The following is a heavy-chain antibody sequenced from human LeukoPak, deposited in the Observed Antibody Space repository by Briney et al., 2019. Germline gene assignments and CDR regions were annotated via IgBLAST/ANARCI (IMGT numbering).Heavy chain of an antibody. CDR3: ARDRVAAGGGDWFDP. V-gene: IGHV3-20*04. D-gene: IGHD1-14*01. Sequence: PGGSLRLSCAASGFTFDDYGMSWVRQAPGKGLEWVSGINWNGGSTGYADSVKGRFTISRDNAKNSLYLQMNSLRAEDTALYYCARDRVAAGGGDWFDPWGQGTLVTVSS. CDR1: GFTFDDYG. CDR2: INWNGGST. J-gene: IGHJ5*02.